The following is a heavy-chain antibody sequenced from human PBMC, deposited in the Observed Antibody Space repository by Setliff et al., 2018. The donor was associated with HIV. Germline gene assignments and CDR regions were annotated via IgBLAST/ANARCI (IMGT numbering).Heavy chain of an antibody. V-gene: IGHV4-34*01. J-gene: IGHJ3*02. CDR3: ARGLFRTTMVVVVMSGALDI. D-gene: IGHD3-22*01. Sequence: SETLSLTCAVYGGSFSNFYWTWIRQSPGKGLEWIGEINHSGSINYNPSLKSRVTISIGTSKKQFSLNLSSMTAADTATYYCARGLFRTTMVVVVMSGALDIWGQGTKVTVSS. CDR1: GGSFSNFY. CDR2: INHSGSI.